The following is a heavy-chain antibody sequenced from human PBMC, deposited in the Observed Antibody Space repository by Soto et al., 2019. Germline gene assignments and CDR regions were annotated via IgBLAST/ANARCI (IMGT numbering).Heavy chain of an antibody. Sequence: QVQLVQSGAEEKKPGASVKVSCKASGYTFTSYAMHWVRQAPGQRLEWMGWINACNGNTKYSQKFQGRVTITRDTSASTAYVETSSLRSEDTAVYYCARSIVGVTALDYWGQGTLVTVSS. J-gene: IGHJ4*02. CDR1: GYTFTSYA. CDR3: ARSIVGVTALDY. CDR2: INACNGNT. V-gene: IGHV1-3*05. D-gene: IGHD2-21*02.